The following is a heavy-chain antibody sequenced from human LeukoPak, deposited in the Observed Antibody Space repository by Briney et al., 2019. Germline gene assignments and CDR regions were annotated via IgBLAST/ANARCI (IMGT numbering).Heavy chain of an antibody. CDR1: GFTFSTYT. CDR2: ISSSGSTI. J-gene: IGHJ4*02. V-gene: IGHV3-48*04. D-gene: IGHD6-13*01. CDR3: AREAAYYFDF. Sequence: PGGSLRLSCAASGFTFSTYTMNWVRQAPGKGLEWISYISSSGSTIYYADSVQGRFTISRDNAKNSLYLQMNSLRAEDTAVYYCAREAAYYFDFWGQGTLVTVSS.